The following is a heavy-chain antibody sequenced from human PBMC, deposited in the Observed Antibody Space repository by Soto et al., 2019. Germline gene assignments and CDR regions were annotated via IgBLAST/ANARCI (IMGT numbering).Heavy chain of an antibody. CDR1: GGSFSGYY. CDR3: ARGVVVPAATTRYWYFDL. D-gene: IGHD2-2*01. CDR2: INHSGST. J-gene: IGHJ2*01. Sequence: SETLSLTCAVYGGSFSGYYRSWIRQPPGKGLEWIGEINHSGSTNYNPSLKSRVTISVDTSKNQFSLKLSSVTAADTAVYYCARGVVVPAATTRYWYFDLRGRGTLVTVSS. V-gene: IGHV4-34*01.